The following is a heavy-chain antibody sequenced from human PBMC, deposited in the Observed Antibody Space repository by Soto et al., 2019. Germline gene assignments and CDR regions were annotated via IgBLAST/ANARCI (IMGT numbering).Heavy chain of an antibody. CDR1: GFTFTSSA. V-gene: IGHV1-58*01. CDR2: IVVGSGNT. D-gene: IGHD2-2*01. J-gene: IGHJ5*02. Sequence: GASVKVSCKASGFTFTSSAVQWVRQARGQRLEWIGWIVVGSGNTNYAQKFQERVTITRDMSTSTAYMELSSLRSEDTAVYYCAAENYPLTEEYQLLLDTDRRDRDWFDPWGQGTLVTVSS. CDR3: AAENYPLTEEYQLLLDTDRRDRDWFDP.